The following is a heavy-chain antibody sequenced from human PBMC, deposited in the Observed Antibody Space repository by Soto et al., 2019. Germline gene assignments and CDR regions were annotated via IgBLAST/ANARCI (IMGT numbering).Heavy chain of an antibody. CDR1: GGSISSSSYY. D-gene: IGHD2-2*01. J-gene: IGHJ6*02. CDR2: IYYSGST. CDR3: ASEIVLVQAATISYYGMDV. V-gene: IGHV4-39*01. Sequence: SETLSLTCTVSGGSISSSSYYWGWIRQPPGKGLEWIGGIYYSGSTYYNPSLKSRVTISVDTSKNQFSLKLSSVTAADTAVYYCASEIVLVQAATISYYGMDVWGQGTTVTSP.